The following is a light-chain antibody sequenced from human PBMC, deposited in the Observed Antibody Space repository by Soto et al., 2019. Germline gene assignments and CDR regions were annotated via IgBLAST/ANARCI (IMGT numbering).Light chain of an antibody. CDR2: AVS. Sequence: QCLPTQAGSVSGSPGQSITIACTGTSSDVGGYKYVSWYQQHPGKAPKLMIYAVSNRPSGVSNRFSGSKSGNTASLTISGLQAEDEADYYCRSYTSSSISVFGAGTKVTVL. CDR1: SSDVGGYKY. J-gene: IGLJ1*01. CDR3: RSYTSSSISV. V-gene: IGLV2-14*01.